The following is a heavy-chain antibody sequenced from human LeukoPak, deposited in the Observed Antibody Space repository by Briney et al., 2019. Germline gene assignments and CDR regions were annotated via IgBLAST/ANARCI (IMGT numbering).Heavy chain of an antibody. V-gene: IGHV1-2*02. J-gene: IGHJ4*02. CDR1: GYTFTGYY. D-gene: IGHD5-18*01. Sequence: ASVKVSCKASGYTFTGYYMHWVRQAPGQGLEWMGWINPNSGGTNYAQKFQGRVAMTRDTSIITAYMELSRLRSDDTALYYCAKSNYGYSYGDDYFDYCGQGTLVTVSS. CDR2: INPNSGGT. CDR3: AKSNYGYSYGDDYFDY.